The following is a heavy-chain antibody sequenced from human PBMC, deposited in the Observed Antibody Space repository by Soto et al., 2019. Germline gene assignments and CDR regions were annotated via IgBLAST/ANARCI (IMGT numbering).Heavy chain of an antibody. CDR1: GFAFNTYG. J-gene: IGHJ4*02. CDR2: ISYAGTTR. D-gene: IGHD1-26*01. Sequence: GGSLRLSCAASGFAFNTYGMHWVRQAPGKGLEWVAIISYAGTTRYYSDSVKGRFTISRDNSENTVYLQMNSLRPEDTAVYFCAKDSTGSYEYFDYWGQGTLVTVSS. V-gene: IGHV3-30*18. CDR3: AKDSTGSYEYFDY.